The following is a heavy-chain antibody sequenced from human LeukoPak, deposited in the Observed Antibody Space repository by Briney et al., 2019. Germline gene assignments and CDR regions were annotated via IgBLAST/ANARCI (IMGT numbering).Heavy chain of an antibody. CDR3: GRVSSVVDP. J-gene: IGHJ5*02. V-gene: IGHV4-39*01. CDR1: GGSISSSSYY. Sequence: SETLSLTCTVSGGSISSSSYYWGWIRQPPGKGLEWIGSIYYSGSTYYNPSLKSRVTISVDTSKNQFSLKLSSVTAADTAVYYCGRVSSVVDPWGQGTLVTVSS. CDR2: IYYSGST. D-gene: IGHD5/OR15-5a*01.